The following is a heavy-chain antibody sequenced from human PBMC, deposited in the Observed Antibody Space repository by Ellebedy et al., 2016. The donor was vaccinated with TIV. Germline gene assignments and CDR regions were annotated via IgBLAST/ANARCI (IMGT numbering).Heavy chain of an antibody. CDR1: GGSMNSRNW. J-gene: IGHJ5*02. Sequence: MPSETLSLTCAVSGGSMNSRNWWTWVRRPPGKGLEWIGEIFHTGSTQYNPSLKSRVTMSVDTSKNHFSLNLRTLTAADTAVYYCASLGYCSGGDCYSVSWGQGTLVTVSS. D-gene: IGHD2-15*01. V-gene: IGHV4-4*02. CDR3: ASLGYCSGGDCYSVS. CDR2: IFHTGST.